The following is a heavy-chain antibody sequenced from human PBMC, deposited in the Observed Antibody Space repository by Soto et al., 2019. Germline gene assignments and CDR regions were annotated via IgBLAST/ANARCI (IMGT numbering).Heavy chain of an antibody. J-gene: IGHJ3*02. V-gene: IGHV4-30-2*01. Sequence: PSETLSLTCAVSGGSISRGGYSWSWIRQPPGKGLEWIGYIYHSGSTYYNPSLKSRVTISVDRSKNQFSLKLSSVTAADTAVYYCARHSGPYYDPFHIWGQGTMFTVSS. CDR1: GGSISRGGYS. CDR3: ARHSGPYYDPFHI. D-gene: IGHD1-26*01. CDR2: IYHSGST.